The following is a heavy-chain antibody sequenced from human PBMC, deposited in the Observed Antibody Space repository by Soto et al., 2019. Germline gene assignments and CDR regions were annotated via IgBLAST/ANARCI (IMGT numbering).Heavy chain of an antibody. Sequence: TSETLSLTCSVSSTSIGTYCLSGIRQSPGEGLEWIGYIYDRGNTDYNPSLRSRVTMSVDTSKSQFSMHLRSVTTADTAVYYCEFSWNALAVTTFDYWGQGIQVTVSS. CDR2: IYDRGNT. V-gene: IGHV4-59*03. CDR1: STSIGTYC. CDR3: EFSWNALAVTTFDY. D-gene: IGHD4-17*01. J-gene: IGHJ4*02.